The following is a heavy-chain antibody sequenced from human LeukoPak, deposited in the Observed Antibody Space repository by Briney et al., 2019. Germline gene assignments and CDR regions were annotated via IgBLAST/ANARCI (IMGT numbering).Heavy chain of an antibody. V-gene: IGHV5-51*01. J-gene: IGHJ3*02. CDR2: IYPDDSDT. CDR1: GYSFTTYW. CDR3: ARDRPQDAFDI. Sequence: GESLKISCKGSGYSFTTYWIGWVRQMPGKGLEWMGIIYPDDSDTKYSPSFQGQVTISADKSISTAYLQWSSLKASDTAMYYCARDRPQDAFDIWGQGTMVTVSS.